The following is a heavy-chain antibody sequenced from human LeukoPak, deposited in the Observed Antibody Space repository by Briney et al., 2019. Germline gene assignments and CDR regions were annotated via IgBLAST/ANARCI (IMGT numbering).Heavy chain of an antibody. D-gene: IGHD6-13*01. Sequence: SVKVSCKASGGTFSSYAISWVRQAPGQGLEWMGGIIPIFGTANYAQKFQGRVTMTRDTSTSTVYMELSSLRSEDTAVYYCAGEFMYYGLAAALDYWGQGTLVTVSS. CDR2: IIPIFGTA. CDR3: AGEFMYYGLAAALDY. J-gene: IGHJ4*02. CDR1: GGTFSSYA. V-gene: IGHV1-69*05.